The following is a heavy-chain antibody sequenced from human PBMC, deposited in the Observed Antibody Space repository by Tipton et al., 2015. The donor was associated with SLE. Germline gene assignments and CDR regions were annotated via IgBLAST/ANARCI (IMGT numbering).Heavy chain of an antibody. J-gene: IGHJ4*02. CDR3: ATDDPGGDSTVGPGDY. Sequence: GLVKPSETLSLTCTVSGGSISSYYWSWIRQPPGKGLEWIGNVYNSESTNYNPSLKSRVTISVDTSKNQFSLNLTSVTAADTAVYYCATDDPGGDSTVGPGDYWGQGISVTVSS. V-gene: IGHV4-59*01. CDR1: GGSISSYY. CDR2: VYNSEST. D-gene: IGHD2/OR15-2a*01.